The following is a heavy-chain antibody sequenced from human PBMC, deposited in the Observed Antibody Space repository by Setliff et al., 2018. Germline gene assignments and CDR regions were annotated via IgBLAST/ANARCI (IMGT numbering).Heavy chain of an antibody. CDR3: AGSRTYIPVLDY. J-gene: IGHJ4*02. CDR1: GFAFASYN. Sequence: PGGSLRLSCEAFGFAFASYNMIWVRQAPGKGLEWVSSLSSANNYIVYADSVKGRFTISRDNAKSSLYLQMNSLSAEDTAIYYCAGSRTYIPVLDYCGQGTLVTVSS. CDR2: LSSANNYI. V-gene: IGHV3-21*01. D-gene: IGHD2-2*01.